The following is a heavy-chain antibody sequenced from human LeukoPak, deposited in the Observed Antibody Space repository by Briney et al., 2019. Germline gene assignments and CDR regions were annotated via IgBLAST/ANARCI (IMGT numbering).Heavy chain of an antibody. CDR2: MYYTGNT. V-gene: IGHV4-39*07. Sequence: SETLSLTCTVSGGSISSRSYSWGWIRQPPGKGLEWIGSMYYTGNTDYNPSLKSRLTMSVDTSRNQFSLKLSSVTAADTAVYFCAKGYTNGVNQEVWLDPWGQGTLVTVSS. CDR3: AKGYTNGVNQEVWLDP. CDR1: GGSISSRSYS. D-gene: IGHD2-8*01. J-gene: IGHJ5*02.